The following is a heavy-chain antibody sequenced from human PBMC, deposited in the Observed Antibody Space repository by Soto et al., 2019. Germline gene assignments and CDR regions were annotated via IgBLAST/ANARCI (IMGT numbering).Heavy chain of an antibody. Sequence: ASVKVSCKASGYTFTGYYMHWVRQAPGQGLEWMGWINPNSGGTNYAQKFQGWVTMTRDTSISTAYMELSRLRSDDTAVYYCARGDVVVPAAMLEVYYYYYYMDVWGKGTTVTVS. CDR3: ARGDVVVPAAMLEVYYYYYYMDV. D-gene: IGHD2-2*01. CDR1: GYTFTGYY. CDR2: INPNSGGT. J-gene: IGHJ6*03. V-gene: IGHV1-2*04.